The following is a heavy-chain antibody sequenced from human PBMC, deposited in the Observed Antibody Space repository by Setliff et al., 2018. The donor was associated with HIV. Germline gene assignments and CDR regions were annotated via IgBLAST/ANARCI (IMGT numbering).Heavy chain of an antibody. D-gene: IGHD1-7*01. CDR1: GGSFSGYY. V-gene: IGHV4-34*01. J-gene: IGHJ6*03. CDR3: ARDRYTWNYGKNYMDV. Sequence: KSSETLSLTCAVYGGSFSGYYWSRVRQPPGKGLEWIGEINHSGSTNYNPSLKSRVTISVETSKNQFSLKLSSVTAADTAVYYCARDRYTWNYGKNYMDVWGKGTTVTVSS. CDR2: INHSGST.